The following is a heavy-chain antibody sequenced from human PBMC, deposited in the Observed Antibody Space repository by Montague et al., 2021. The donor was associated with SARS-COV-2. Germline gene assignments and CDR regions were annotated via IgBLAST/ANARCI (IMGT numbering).Heavy chain of an antibody. J-gene: IGHJ6*02. D-gene: IGHD1-1*01. CDR2: ISDDGSKK. V-gene: IGHV3-30*04. CDR3: ARDEDRGYNWNAHGMDV. CDR1: GFTFSSYA. Sequence: RLSCAASGFTFSSYAMHWVRQAPGKGLEWVAVISDDGSKKYYADSVKGRLTISRDNSKNTLYLQMNSLRAEDTAVYYCARDEDRGYNWNAHGMDVWGQGTTVTVSS.